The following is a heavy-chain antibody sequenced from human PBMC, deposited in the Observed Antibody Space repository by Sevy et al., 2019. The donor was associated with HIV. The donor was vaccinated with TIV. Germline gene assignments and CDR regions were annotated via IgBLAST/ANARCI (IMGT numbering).Heavy chain of an antibody. CDR3: ATELEKRFLNAFDI. J-gene: IGHJ3*02. Sequence: ASVKVSCKVSGYTLTELSMHWVRQAPGKGLEWMGGFDPEDGETIYAQKFQGRDTMTEDTSTDTAYMELSSLRSEDTAVYYCATELEKRFLNAFDIWGQGTMVTVSS. V-gene: IGHV1-24*01. CDR2: FDPEDGET. CDR1: GYTLTELS. D-gene: IGHD3-3*01.